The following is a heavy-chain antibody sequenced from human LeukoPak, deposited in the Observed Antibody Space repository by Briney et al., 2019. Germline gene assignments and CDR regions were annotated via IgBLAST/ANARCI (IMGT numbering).Heavy chain of an antibody. V-gene: IGHV1-18*01. Sequence: ASVKVSCKASGNTFTSFGITWIRQAPGQGLEWMGWISAYNGDTSYSQKVQGRVTMTTDTSTDTAYMELRSLRSDDTAVYFCAKFFHPIGGEVRGTYFDAGGQGTLVT. CDR2: ISAYNGDT. J-gene: IGHJ4*02. CDR3: AKFFHPIGGEVRGTYFDA. CDR1: GNTFTSFG. D-gene: IGHD3-10*01.